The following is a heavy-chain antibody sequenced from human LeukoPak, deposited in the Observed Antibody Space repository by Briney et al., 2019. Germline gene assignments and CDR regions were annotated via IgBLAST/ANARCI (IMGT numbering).Heavy chain of an antibody. CDR1: GFTFSSYW. CDR2: IKTDGSQI. V-gene: IGHV3-7*01. Sequence: GSLRLSCVASGFTFSSYWMTWVRQAPGKGLEWVANIKTDGSQIYYVDSVKGRFTISRGNAKNSLYLQMNSLRAEDTAVYYCAKAGRGGAITMVRGVKGDYYYMDVWGKGTTVTISS. J-gene: IGHJ6*03. D-gene: IGHD3-10*01. CDR3: AKAGRGGAITMVRGVKGDYYYMDV.